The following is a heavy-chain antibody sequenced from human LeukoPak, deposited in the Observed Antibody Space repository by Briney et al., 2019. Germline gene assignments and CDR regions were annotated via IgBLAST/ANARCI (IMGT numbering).Heavy chain of an antibody. D-gene: IGHD3/OR15-3a*01. CDR1: GFTFSAYG. J-gene: IGHJ1*01. CDR3: AKGEFWTGVGEFLHP. V-gene: IGHV3-33*06. Sequence: PGRSLRLSCAASGFTFSAYGMCGGRQAPGKGLEWGGVIRYHESQKHHQDSVKRIITISRDNFKANLYLQMNSVRVEETAVYYCAKGEFWTGVGEFLHPWGQGTLVPVSS. CDR2: IRYHESQK.